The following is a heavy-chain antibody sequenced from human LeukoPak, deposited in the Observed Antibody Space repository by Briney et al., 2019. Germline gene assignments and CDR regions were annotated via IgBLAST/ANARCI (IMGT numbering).Heavy chain of an antibody. D-gene: IGHD2-2*01. Sequence: ASVKVSCKASGYTFTGYYMHWVRQAPGQGLEWMGWISAYNGNTNYAQKLQGRVTMTTDTSTSTAYMELRSLRSDDTAVYYCAREEYCSSTSCPTTSDYWGQGTLVTVSS. CDR1: GYTFTGYY. J-gene: IGHJ4*02. CDR3: AREEYCSSTSCPTTSDY. CDR2: ISAYNGNT. V-gene: IGHV1-18*04.